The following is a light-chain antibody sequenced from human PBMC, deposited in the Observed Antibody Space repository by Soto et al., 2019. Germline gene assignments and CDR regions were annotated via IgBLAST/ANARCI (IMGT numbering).Light chain of an antibody. CDR1: QSVSSY. Sequence: EIVLTQSPATLSLSLGERATLSCRASQSVSSYLAWYQQKPGQAPRLLMYGASSRATGIPDRFRGSGSGTDFTLTISRLEPEDFAVYYCQQFGSSLTFGGGTKVDIK. V-gene: IGKV3-20*01. CDR2: GAS. CDR3: QQFGSSLT. J-gene: IGKJ4*01.